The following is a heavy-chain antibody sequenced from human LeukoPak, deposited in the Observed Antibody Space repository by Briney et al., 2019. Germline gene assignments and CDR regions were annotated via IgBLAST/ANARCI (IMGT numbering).Heavy chain of an antibody. CDR2: ISSSSSTI. J-gene: IGHJ4*02. V-gene: IGHV3-48*04. CDR3: ARDLRTLRRVPAAMSALGY. D-gene: IGHD2-2*01. Sequence: GGSLRLSCAASGVTFSSSSMNWVRQAPGKGLEWVSYISSSSSTIYYADSVKGRFTISRDNAKISLYLQMNSLRAEDTAVYYCARDLRTLRRVPAAMSALGYWGQGTLVTVSS. CDR1: GVTFSSSS.